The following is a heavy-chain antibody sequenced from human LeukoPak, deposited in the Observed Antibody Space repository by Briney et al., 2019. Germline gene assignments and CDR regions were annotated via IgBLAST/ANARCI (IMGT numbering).Heavy chain of an antibody. CDR2: IIPILGIA. V-gene: IGHV1-69*04. J-gene: IGHJ3*02. CDR1: GGTFSSYA. D-gene: IGHD3-16*01. CDR3: ATVITFGGLDAFDI. Sequence: GASVKVSCKASGGTFSSYAISWVRQAPGQGLEWMGRIIPILGIANYAQKFQGRVTITADKSTSTAYMELSSLRSEDTAVYYCATVITFGGLDAFDIWGQGTMVTVSP.